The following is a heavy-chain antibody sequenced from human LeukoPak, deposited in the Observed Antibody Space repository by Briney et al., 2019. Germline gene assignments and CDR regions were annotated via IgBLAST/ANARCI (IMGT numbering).Heavy chain of an antibody. V-gene: IGHV4-34*01. CDR3: ARGQNWGSYFDY. CDR1: GGSFSGYY. J-gene: IGHJ4*02. D-gene: IGHD7-27*01. Sequence: SETLSLTCAVYGGSFSGYYWSWIRQPPGKGLVWIGEINHSGSTNYNPSLKSRVTISVDTSKNQFSLKLSSVTAADTAVYYCARGQNWGSYFDYWGQGTLVTVSS. CDR2: INHSGST.